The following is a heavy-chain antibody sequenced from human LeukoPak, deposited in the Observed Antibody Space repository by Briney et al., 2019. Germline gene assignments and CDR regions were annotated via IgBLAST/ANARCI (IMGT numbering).Heavy chain of an antibody. CDR3: ARFRRDGYNYDYYYGMDV. V-gene: IGHV4-59*01. J-gene: IGHJ6*02. CDR2: IYYSGST. CDR1: GGSISSYY. Sequence: SETLSLTCTVSGGSISSYYWNWIRQPPGKGLEWIGYIYYSGSTYYNPSLKSRVTISVDTSKNQFSLKLSSVTAADTAVYYCARFRRDGYNYDYYYGMDVWGQGTTVTVSS. D-gene: IGHD5-24*01.